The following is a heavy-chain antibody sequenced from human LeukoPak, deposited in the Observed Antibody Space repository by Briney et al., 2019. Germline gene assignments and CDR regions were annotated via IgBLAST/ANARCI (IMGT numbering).Heavy chain of an antibody. Sequence: GSLRLSCAASGFTFSTYSMNWVRQAPGKGLEWVSYISSSSSPIYYADSVKGRFTISRDNSKNTLYLQMNSLRAEDTALYYCARDRDDYFDYWGQGTLVTVSS. CDR2: ISSSSSPI. J-gene: IGHJ4*02. CDR3: ARDRDDYFDY. CDR1: GFTFSTYS. V-gene: IGHV3-48*01. D-gene: IGHD3-10*01.